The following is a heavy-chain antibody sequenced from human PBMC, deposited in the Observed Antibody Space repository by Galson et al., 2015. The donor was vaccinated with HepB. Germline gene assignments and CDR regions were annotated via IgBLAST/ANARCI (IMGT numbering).Heavy chain of an antibody. V-gene: IGHV1-18*01. CDR1: GYTFTSYG. CDR2: ISAYNGNT. D-gene: IGHD3-16*02. J-gene: IGHJ4*02. Sequence: SVKVSCKASGYTFTSYGISWVRQASGQGLEWMGWISAYNGNTNYAQKLQGRVTMTTDTSTSTAYMELRSLRSDDTAVYYCARDDRVRAASYFDYWGQGTLVTVSS. CDR3: ARDDRVRAASYFDY.